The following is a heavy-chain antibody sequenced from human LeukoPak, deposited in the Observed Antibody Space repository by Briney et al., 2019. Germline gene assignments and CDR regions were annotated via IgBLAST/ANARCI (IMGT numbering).Heavy chain of an antibody. D-gene: IGHD3-22*01. CDR1: GFTFSSYS. V-gene: IGHV3-21*01. Sequence: PGGSLRLSCAASGFTFSSYSMNWARQAPGKGLEWVSSISSSSSYIYYADSVKGRFTISRDNAKNSLYLQMNSLRAEDTAVYYCARGGYYYDSSGCLGDAFDIWGQGTMVTVSS. CDR2: ISSSSSYI. J-gene: IGHJ3*02. CDR3: ARGGYYYDSSGCLGDAFDI.